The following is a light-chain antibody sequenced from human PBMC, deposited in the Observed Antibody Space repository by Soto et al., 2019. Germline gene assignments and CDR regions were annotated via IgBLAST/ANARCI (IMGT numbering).Light chain of an antibody. CDR1: QGISNY. Sequence: DIQMTQSPSSLSASVGDRVTITCRASQGISNYLAWYQQKPGKVPKLLLYASSTLQSGVPSRFSGSGSGTDFTLTISSLQPEDVATYYCQKYNSARWTFGQGTKVEIK. V-gene: IGKV1-27*01. CDR3: QKYNSARWT. J-gene: IGKJ1*01. CDR2: ASS.